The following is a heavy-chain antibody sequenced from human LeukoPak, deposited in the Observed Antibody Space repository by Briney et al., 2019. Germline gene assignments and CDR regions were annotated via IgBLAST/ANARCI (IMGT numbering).Heavy chain of an antibody. CDR1: GGTFSSYA. Sequence: ASVKVSCKASGGTFSSYAISWVRQAPGQGLEWMGGIIPIFGTANYAQKFQGRVTITADESTGTAYMELSSLRSEDTAVYYCASGYYDSSGYYYYFDYWGQGTLVTVSS. CDR2: IIPIFGTA. V-gene: IGHV1-69*13. CDR3: ASGYYDSSGYYYYFDY. J-gene: IGHJ4*02. D-gene: IGHD3-22*01.